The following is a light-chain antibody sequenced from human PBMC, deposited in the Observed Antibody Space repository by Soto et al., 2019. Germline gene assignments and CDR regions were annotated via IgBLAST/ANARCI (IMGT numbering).Light chain of an antibody. Sequence: DIQMTQSPSSLSASVEDRVIITCRASQSISNHLNWYQLKPGKAPKLLIYDASNLETGVPSTFSGSGSGTNFTFTISSLQPEDIATYYCQQYDNVFTFGQGTRLEIK. CDR2: DAS. CDR3: QQYDNVFT. CDR1: QSISNH. J-gene: IGKJ5*01. V-gene: IGKV1-33*01.